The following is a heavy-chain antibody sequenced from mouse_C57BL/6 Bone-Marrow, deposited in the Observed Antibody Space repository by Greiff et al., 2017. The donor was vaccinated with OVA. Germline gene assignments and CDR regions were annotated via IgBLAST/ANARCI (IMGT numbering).Heavy chain of an antibody. V-gene: IGHV1-15*01. CDR3: AIETYVYWYFDV. D-gene: IGHD5-1*01. J-gene: IGHJ1*03. Sequence: VKLMESGAELVRPGASVTLSCKASGYTFTDYEMHWVKQTPVHGLEWIGAIDPETGGTAYNQKFKGKATLTVDKSSSTAYMQLSSLTSEDSAVYYCAIETYVYWYFDVWGTGTTVTVSS. CDR1: GYTFTDYE. CDR2: IDPETGGT.